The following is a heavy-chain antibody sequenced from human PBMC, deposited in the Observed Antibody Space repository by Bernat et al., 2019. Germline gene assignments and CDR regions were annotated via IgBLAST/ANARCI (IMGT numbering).Heavy chain of an antibody. CDR2: ISAGGGGT. V-gene: IGHV3-23*01. CDR3: AKEGESRGVIDF. D-gene: IGHD3-16*01. J-gene: IGHJ4*02. Sequence: EVQLLESGGGLVQPGGSLRLSCAASGFTYGNYAMSWVRQAPGKGLEWVSSISAGGGGTYCGEAVRGRFTISRDKSKNTLNLQMNRMRAEDTAVYYCAKEGESRGVIDFWGQGTLVIVSS. CDR1: GFTYGNYA.